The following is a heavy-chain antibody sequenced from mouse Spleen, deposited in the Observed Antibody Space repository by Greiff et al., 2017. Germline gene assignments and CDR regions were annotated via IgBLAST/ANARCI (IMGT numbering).Heavy chain of an antibody. CDR2: IYPGSGNT. Sequence: QVQLQQSGPELVKPGASVKISCKASGYSFTSYYIHWVKQRPGQGLEWIGWIYPGSGNTKYNEKFKGKATLTADTSSSTAYMQLSSLTSEDSAVYYCAYGSSYVAWFAYWGQGTLVTVSA. J-gene: IGHJ3*01. D-gene: IGHD1-1*01. V-gene: IGHV1-66*01. CDR3: AYGSSYVAWFAY. CDR1: GYSFTSYY.